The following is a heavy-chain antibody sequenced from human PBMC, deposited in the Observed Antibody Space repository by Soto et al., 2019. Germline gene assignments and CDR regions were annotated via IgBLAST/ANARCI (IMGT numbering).Heavy chain of an antibody. J-gene: IGHJ6*02. D-gene: IGHD2-15*01. CDR3: AYLPCSGGSCYWFSYSGMDV. V-gene: IGHV2-5*02. CDR2: IYWDDDK. Sequence: QITLKESGPTLVKPTQTLTLTCTFSGFSLSTSGVGVAWIRQPPGKALEWPALIYWDDDKRYRPSLETRLTVTKDTSKNQVVVSMTNMDSVDTATYYCAYLPCSGGSCYWFSYSGMDVWGQGTTVTVSS. CDR1: GFSLSTSGVG.